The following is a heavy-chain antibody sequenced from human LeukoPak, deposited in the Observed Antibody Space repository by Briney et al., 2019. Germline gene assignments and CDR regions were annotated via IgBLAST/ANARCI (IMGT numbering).Heavy chain of an antibody. V-gene: IGHV3-9*01. J-gene: IGHJ6*02. Sequence: GGSLRLSCAASGFTFDDYAMHWVRQAPGKGLEWVSGISWNSGTKGYADSAKGRFTISRDNAKNSLYLQLNSLRPEDTALYYCARSPGGSSSFYYYFGVDVWGQGTTVTVSS. CDR3: ARSPGGSSSFYYYFGVDV. D-gene: IGHD2-2*01. CDR1: GFTFDDYA. CDR2: ISWNSGTK.